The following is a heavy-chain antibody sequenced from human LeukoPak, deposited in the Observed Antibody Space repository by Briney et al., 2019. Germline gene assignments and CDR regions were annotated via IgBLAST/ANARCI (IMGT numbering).Heavy chain of an antibody. Sequence: GFLRLSCAASGFTFSSYAMHWVRQAPGKGLEWVAVISYDGSNKYYADSVRGRFTISRDNSKNTLYLQMNSLRAEDTAVYYCAKAGEYCSSTSCDYAFDIWGQGTMVTVSS. CDR2: ISYDGSNK. V-gene: IGHV3-30-3*01. D-gene: IGHD2-2*01. CDR3: AKAGEYCSSTSCDYAFDI. CDR1: GFTFSSYA. J-gene: IGHJ3*02.